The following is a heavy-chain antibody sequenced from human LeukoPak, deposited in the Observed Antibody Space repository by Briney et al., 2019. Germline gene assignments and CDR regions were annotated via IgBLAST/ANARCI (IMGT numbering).Heavy chain of an antibody. CDR2: IYSGGST. CDR1: GFIVNNNY. CDR3: ARQVGVDDAFDI. V-gene: IGHV3-66*04. J-gene: IGHJ3*02. D-gene: IGHD1-26*01. Sequence: GGSLRLSCAASGFIVNNNYMSWVRQPPGKGLEWVSMIYSGGSTFSADSVKGRFTISRDNSKNTLYLQMNTLRAEDTAVYYWARQVGVDDAFDIWGQGTMVTISS.